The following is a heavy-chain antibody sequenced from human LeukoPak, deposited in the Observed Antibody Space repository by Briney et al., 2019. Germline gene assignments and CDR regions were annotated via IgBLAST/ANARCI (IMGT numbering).Heavy chain of an antibody. V-gene: IGHV5-51*01. D-gene: IGHD2-15*01. Sequence: GESLKISCKGSGYSFSSYWIGWVRQKPGKGLEWMGIIYPGDSDTRYSPSFQDQVTISADKSISTAYLQWSSLKASDTAMYYCARHSLGYCSGGSCYHIDYWGQGTLVTVSS. CDR3: ARHSLGYCSGGSCYHIDY. CDR2: IYPGDSDT. J-gene: IGHJ4*02. CDR1: GYSFSSYW.